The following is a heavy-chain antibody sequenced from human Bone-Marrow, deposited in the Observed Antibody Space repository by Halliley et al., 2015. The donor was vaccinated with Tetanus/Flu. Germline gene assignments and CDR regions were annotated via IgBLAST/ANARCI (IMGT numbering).Heavy chain of an antibody. V-gene: IGHV1-69*06. CDR2: IIPTLRTT. Sequence: QLVQSGAEVKKAGSTVKVSCKTSRATFSSNTFTWVRQAPGQGLEWMGAIIPTLRTTNYAQRFQGRVTIAADRSSSTSYMGLSGLTPEDTAVYYCATLDLLGGDTDDWGPGTLVTVSS. CDR3: ATLDLLGGDTDD. CDR1: RATFSSNT. D-gene: IGHD1-26*01. J-gene: IGHJ4*02.